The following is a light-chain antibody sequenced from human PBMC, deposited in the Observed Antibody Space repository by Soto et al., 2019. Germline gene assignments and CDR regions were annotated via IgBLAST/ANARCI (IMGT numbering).Light chain of an antibody. CDR1: QGISSY. Sequence: DIQLTQSPSFLSASVGDRVTITGRASQGISSYLAWYQQTPGKAPNLLIYAASTLQSGVPSRFRGRGSGTEFTLPITRLQPEDFATYYCQQLNTSPITFGQGTRLEIK. CDR3: QQLNTSPIT. V-gene: IGKV1-9*01. CDR2: AAS. J-gene: IGKJ5*01.